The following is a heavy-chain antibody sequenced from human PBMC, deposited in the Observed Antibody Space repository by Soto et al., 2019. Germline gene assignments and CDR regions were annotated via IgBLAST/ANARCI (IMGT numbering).Heavy chain of an antibody. CDR3: AKDVEGGSLFRGAFDY. D-gene: IGHD1-26*01. Sequence: LRLSCVASRFTFTSYAMGWVRQAPGKGLEWVAAISASGGATIHADSVKGRLTISRDNSKNTLYLQMNSLRAEDTAVYYCAKDVEGGSLFRGAFDYWGQGTQVTVSS. CDR1: RFTFTSYA. CDR2: ISASGGAT. J-gene: IGHJ4*02. V-gene: IGHV3-23*01.